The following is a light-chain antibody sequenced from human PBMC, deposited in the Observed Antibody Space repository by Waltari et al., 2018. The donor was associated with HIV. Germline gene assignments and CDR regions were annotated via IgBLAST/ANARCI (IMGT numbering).Light chain of an antibody. Sequence: DIQMTQSPSSLSASVGERVTITCRASQGIRNDLSWYQQKPGTAPKRLNYAASTLQSGVPSRFSGSGSGTDFTLTISSLQPEDFATYYCFQHNDYPFTFGQGTKLDI. CDR3: FQHNDYPFT. J-gene: IGKJ2*01. CDR2: AAS. CDR1: QGIRND. V-gene: IGKV1-17*01.